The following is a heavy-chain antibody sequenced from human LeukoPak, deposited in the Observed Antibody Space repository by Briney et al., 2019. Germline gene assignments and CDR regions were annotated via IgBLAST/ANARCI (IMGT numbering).Heavy chain of an antibody. Sequence: KPSETLSLTCAVYGGSFSGHYWSWIRQPPGKGPEWVGEINHSGNTNYNPSLKSRVTISVDTSKNQFSLKLSSVTAADTAVYYCARADYVWGSNHYWGQGTLVTVSS. CDR1: GGSFSGHY. V-gene: IGHV4-34*01. CDR3: ARADYVWGSNHY. J-gene: IGHJ4*02. D-gene: IGHD3-16*02. CDR2: INHSGNT.